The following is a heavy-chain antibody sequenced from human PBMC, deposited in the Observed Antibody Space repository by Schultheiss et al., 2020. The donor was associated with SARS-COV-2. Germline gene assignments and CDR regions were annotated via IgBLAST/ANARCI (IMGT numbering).Heavy chain of an antibody. J-gene: IGHJ4*02. CDR3: ARGPTVTTTTGGY. CDR1: GFTFSDYY. D-gene: IGHD4-11*01. Sequence: GGSLRLSCAASGFTFSDYYMSWVRQAPGKGLEWVSSISSSSSYIYYADSVKGRFTISRDNSKNTLYLQMNSLRAEDTAVYYCARGPTVTTTTGGYWGQGTLVTVSS. V-gene: IGHV3-21*01. CDR2: ISSSSSYI.